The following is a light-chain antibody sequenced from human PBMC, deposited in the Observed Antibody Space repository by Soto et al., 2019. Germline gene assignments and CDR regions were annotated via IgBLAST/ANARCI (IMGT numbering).Light chain of an antibody. CDR1: QSVLYSSNNKNY. CDR2: WAS. Sequence: DIVMTQSPDSLAVSLGERATINCKSSQSVLYSSNNKNYLAWYQQRPGQPPNLLIYWASTRESGVPDRFSGIGSGKDFTLTITSLQAEDVAVYYCQQYESTPPTFGQGTNLEIK. CDR3: QQYESTPPT. V-gene: IGKV4-1*01. J-gene: IGKJ2*01.